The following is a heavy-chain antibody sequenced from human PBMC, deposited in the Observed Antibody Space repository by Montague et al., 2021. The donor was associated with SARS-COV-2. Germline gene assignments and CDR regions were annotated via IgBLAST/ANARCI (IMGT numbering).Heavy chain of an antibody. J-gene: IGHJ4*02. CDR3: ARHERQWLRLYPYYFDY. D-gene: IGHD5-12*01. V-gene: IGHV4-39*01. CDR2: IYYSGXT. CDR1: GGSISSSSYY. Sequence: SETLSLTCTVSGGSISSSSYYWGWIRQPGGKGLEWIGSIYYSGXTXYXXXXKXRVTISVDTSKNQFSLKLSSVTAADTAVYYCARHERQWLRLYPYYFDYWGQGTLVTVSS.